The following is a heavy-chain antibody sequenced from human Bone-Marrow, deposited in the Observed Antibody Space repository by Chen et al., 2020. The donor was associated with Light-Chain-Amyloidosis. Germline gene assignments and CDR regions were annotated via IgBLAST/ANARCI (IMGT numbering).Heavy chain of an antibody. CDR2: INHSGST. V-gene: IGHV4-34*01. Sequence: QVQLQQWGAGLLKPSETLSLTCAVYGGSFSGYYWSWIRQPPGKGLEWIGEINHSGSTNYNPSLKSRVTISVDTSKNQFSLKLSSVTAADTAVYYCARGPGSYYYYYYGMDVWGQGTTVTVSS. CDR3: ARGPGSYYYYYYGMDV. J-gene: IGHJ6*02. D-gene: IGHD2-15*01. CDR1: GGSFSGYY.